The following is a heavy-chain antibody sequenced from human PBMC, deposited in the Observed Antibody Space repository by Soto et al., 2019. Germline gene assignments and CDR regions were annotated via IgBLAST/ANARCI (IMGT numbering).Heavy chain of an antibody. CDR2: IYYTGNT. Sequence: SETLSLTCTVSGASLNSGSDYWGWIRQPPGKALEWIGNIYYTGNTYYKSSLKSRVTISADTSKNQLSLKLSFVTAADTAVYYCARSTSGWYDYWGQGTLVTVSS. CDR1: GASLNSGSDY. J-gene: IGHJ4*02. D-gene: IGHD6-19*01. V-gene: IGHV4-39*01. CDR3: ARSTSGWYDY.